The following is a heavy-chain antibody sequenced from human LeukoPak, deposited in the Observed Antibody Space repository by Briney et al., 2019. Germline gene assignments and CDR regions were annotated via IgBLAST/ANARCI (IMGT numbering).Heavy chain of an antibody. Sequence: PGGSLRLSCAASGFTFSSYAMSWVRQAPGKGLEWVSATSGSGGSTYYADSVKGRFTISRDNSKNTLYLQMNSLRAEDTAVHYCVKRLTMVRGSSYYFDYWGQGTLVTVSS. J-gene: IGHJ4*02. CDR3: VKRLTMVRGSSYYFDY. CDR1: GFTFSSYA. CDR2: TSGSGGST. D-gene: IGHD3-10*01. V-gene: IGHV3-23*01.